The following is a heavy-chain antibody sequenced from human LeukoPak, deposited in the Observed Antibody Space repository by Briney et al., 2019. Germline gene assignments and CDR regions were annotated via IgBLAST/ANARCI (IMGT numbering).Heavy chain of an antibody. J-gene: IGHJ3*02. D-gene: IGHD3-9*01. V-gene: IGHV4-59*01. CDR2: IYYSGST. Sequence: PSETLSLTCTVSGGSISSYYWSWIRQPPGKGLEWIGYIYYSGSTNYNPSLKSRVTISVDTSKNQFSLKLSSVTAADTAVYYCARDSGGYFDWLAGIGGAFDIWGQGTMVTVSS. CDR1: GGSISSYY. CDR3: ARDSGGYFDWLAGIGGAFDI.